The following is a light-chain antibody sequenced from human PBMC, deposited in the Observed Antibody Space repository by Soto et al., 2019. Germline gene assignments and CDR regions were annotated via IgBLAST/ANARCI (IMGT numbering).Light chain of an antibody. Sequence: DIQMTQSPSTLSASVGDRVTITCRASQSISSWLAWYQQKPGKPPRLLIYKASSLQSGVPSRFSGSGSGTEFTLTISSLQPDDFATYYCQQYGTYSTFGQGTKLEIK. CDR2: KAS. CDR1: QSISSW. CDR3: QQYGTYST. V-gene: IGKV1-5*03. J-gene: IGKJ2*01.